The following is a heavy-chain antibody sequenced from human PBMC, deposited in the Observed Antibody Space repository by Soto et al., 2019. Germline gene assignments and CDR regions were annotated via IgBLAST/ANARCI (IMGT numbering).Heavy chain of an antibody. D-gene: IGHD3-10*01. CDR2: IIPILGIT. Sequence: QVQLVQSGAEVKKPGSSVKVSCKASGGTFSSYTISWVRQAPGQRLECMGRIIPILGITNYAQKCQCRVTSTAVKSTSTAYMELSSLRSEDTAVYYCARGDLLWFGKLSAADNGFDPWGQGTLVTVSS. J-gene: IGHJ5*02. CDR1: GGTFSSYT. CDR3: ARGDLLWFGKLSAADNGFDP. V-gene: IGHV1-69*02.